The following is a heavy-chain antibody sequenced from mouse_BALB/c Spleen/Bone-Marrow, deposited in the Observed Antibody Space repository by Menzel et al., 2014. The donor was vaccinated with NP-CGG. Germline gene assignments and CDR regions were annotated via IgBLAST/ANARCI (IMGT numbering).Heavy chain of an antibody. V-gene: IGHV1-80*01. CDR2: IYPGDGDT. CDR1: GYAFSGYW. Sequence: LQESGAELVRPGSSVKISCKASGYAFSGYWMNWVKQRPGQGLEWIGQIYPGDGDTDYNGKFKGKATLTADKSSSTAYMQLSSLTSEGSAVYFCARGGISVDYWGQGTTLTVSS. CDR3: ARGGISVDY. J-gene: IGHJ2*01.